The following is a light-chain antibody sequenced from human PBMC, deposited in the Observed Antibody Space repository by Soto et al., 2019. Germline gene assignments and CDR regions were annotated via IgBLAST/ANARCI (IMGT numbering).Light chain of an antibody. CDR1: QDISNY. Sequence: DIQMTQSPSSLSASVGDRVTITCQASQDISNYLNWYQQKPGKAPKLLIYDASNLETGVPSRFSGSGSGTDFTFTISSLQPEYIATYYCQQYDNLPRTFGPGTKVDIK. CDR3: QQYDNLPRT. CDR2: DAS. J-gene: IGKJ3*01. V-gene: IGKV1-33*01.